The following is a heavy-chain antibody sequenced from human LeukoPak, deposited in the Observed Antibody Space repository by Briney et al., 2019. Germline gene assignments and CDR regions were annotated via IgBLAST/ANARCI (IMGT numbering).Heavy chain of an antibody. D-gene: IGHD6-19*01. J-gene: IGHJ6*03. V-gene: IGHV4-4*07. CDR2: IYTSGST. Sequence: PSETLSLTCTVSGGSISSYYWSWIRRPAGKGLEWIGRIYTSGSTNYNPSLKSRVTISVDKSKNQFSLELSSVTAADTAVYYCARDPSSGWSNYYYYYMDVWGKGTTVTVSS. CDR3: ARDPSSGWSNYYYYYMDV. CDR1: GGSISSYY.